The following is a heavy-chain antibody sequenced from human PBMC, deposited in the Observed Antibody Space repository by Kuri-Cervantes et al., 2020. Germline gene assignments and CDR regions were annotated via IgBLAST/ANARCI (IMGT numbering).Heavy chain of an antibody. CDR1: GGTFSSYA. Sequence: ASVKVSCKASGGTFSSYAISWVRQAPGQGLEWIGWINPYNDDTQYAQKFQGRLTLTTDTSTTTVYMELRSLTSDDTAVYYCARGGIVGATPYYFDYWGQGTLVTVSS. CDR3: ARGGIVGATPYYFDY. V-gene: IGHV1-18*01. J-gene: IGHJ4*02. D-gene: IGHD1-26*01. CDR2: INPYNDDT.